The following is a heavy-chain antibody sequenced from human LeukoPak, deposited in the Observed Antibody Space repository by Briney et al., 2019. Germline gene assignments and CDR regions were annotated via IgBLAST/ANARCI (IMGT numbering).Heavy chain of an antibody. Sequence: ASVKVSCKASGYTFTSYYMHWVRQAPGQGLEWMGIINPSGGSTSYAQKFQGRVTMTRDTSTSTVYMELSSLRSEDTAVYYCARFIPCGGDCYYFDYWGRGVPVTVSS. CDR1: GYTFTSYY. CDR2: INPSGGST. CDR3: ARFIPCGGDCYYFDY. V-gene: IGHV1-46*01. D-gene: IGHD2-21*02. J-gene: IGHJ4*02.